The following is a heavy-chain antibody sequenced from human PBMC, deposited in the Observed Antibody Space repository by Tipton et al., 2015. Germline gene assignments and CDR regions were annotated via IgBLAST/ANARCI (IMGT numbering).Heavy chain of an antibody. CDR2: ISGSSART. CDR3: AKDTHGSGWNDAFDI. V-gene: IGHV3-23*01. D-gene: IGHD3-10*01. Sequence: SLRLSCAASIFNFNIFAMSWVRQAPGKGLEWVSTISGSSARTYYADSVKGRFTISRDNSKNMVYLQMNSLRAEDTAVYYCAKDTHGSGWNDAFDIWGHGTMVTVSS. CDR1: IFNFNIFA. J-gene: IGHJ3*02.